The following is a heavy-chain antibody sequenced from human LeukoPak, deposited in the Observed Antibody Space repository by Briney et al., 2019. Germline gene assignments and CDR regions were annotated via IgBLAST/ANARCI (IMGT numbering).Heavy chain of an antibody. CDR2: IYYSGST. V-gene: IGHV4-59*08. CDR1: NGSISSYY. Sequence: SETLSLTCTVSNGSISSYYWSWSWIRQPTGKELEWIGDIYYSGSTNNNPFLKSRVTISVDTSKNQFSLKLSSVTAADTAVYYCARQGVRGVHWFDPWGQGTLVTVSS. D-gene: IGHD3-10*01. J-gene: IGHJ5*02. CDR3: ARQGVRGVHWFDP.